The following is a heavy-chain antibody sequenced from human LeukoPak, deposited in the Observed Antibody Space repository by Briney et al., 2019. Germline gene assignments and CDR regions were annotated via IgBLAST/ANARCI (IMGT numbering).Heavy chain of an antibody. D-gene: IGHD3-16*01. J-gene: IGHJ4*02. CDR1: GFTLSSYS. CDR3: ARGATGGLYYFDY. V-gene: IGHV3-48*02. Sequence: PGGSLRLSCAASGFTLSSYSMNWVRQAPGEGLEWVSYISSSSSTIYYADSVKGRFTISRDNAKNSLYLQMNSLRDEDTAVYYCARGATGGLYYFDYWGQGTLVTVSS. CDR2: ISSSSSTI.